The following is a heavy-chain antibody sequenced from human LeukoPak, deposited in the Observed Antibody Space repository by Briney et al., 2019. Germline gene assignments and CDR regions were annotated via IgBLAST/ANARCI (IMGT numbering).Heavy chain of an antibody. J-gene: IGHJ4*02. CDR2: IRYDGSNK. CDR3: ASHYDFWSGYEYYFDY. D-gene: IGHD3-3*01. CDR1: GFTFSSYG. Sequence: PGGSLRLSCAASGFTFSSYGMHWVRQAPGKGLEWVAFIRYDGSNKYYADSVKGRFTISRDNSKNTLYLQMNSLRAEDTAVYYCASHYDFWSGYEYYFDYWGQGTLVTVSS. V-gene: IGHV3-30*02.